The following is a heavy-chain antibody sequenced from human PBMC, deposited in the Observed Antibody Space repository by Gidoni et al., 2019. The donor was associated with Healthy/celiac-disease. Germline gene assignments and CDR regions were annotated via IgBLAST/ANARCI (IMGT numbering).Heavy chain of an antibody. CDR1: GYTFTGYY. J-gene: IGHJ6*02. CDR2: INPNSGGT. V-gene: IGHV1-2*02. CDR3: AVGYSSGWYDYYYGMDV. Sequence: QVQLVQSGAEVKKPGASVKVSCKASGYTFTGYYMHWVRQAPGQGLEWMGWINPNSGGTNYAQKFQGRVTMTRDTSISTAYMELSRLRSDDTAVYYCAVGYSSGWYDYYYGMDVWGQGTTVTVSS. D-gene: IGHD6-19*01.